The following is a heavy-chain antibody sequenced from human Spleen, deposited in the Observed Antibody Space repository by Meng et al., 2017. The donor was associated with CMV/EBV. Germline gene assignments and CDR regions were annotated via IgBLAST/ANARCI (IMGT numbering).Heavy chain of an antibody. CDR2: IIPIIGVT. D-gene: IGHD2-2*01. V-gene: IGHV1-69*10. CDR1: GGTLINYP. Sequence: SVKVSCKTSGGTLINYPISWVRQAPGQGLEWMGGIIPIIGVTNYAQKFQGRVSITADKSTTTAYMELSSLRSEDTAVYYCARADCSGISCYDVYNYWGQGTLVTVSS. J-gene: IGHJ4*02. CDR3: ARADCSGISCYDVYNY.